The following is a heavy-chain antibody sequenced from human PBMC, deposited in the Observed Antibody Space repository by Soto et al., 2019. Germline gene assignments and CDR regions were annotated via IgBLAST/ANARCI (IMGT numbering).Heavy chain of an antibody. CDR2: INNDGTNT. CDR1: GFTFRNSW. J-gene: IGHJ3*02. CDR3: ARTDITGTDAFDI. Sequence: GGSLRLSCAASGFTFRNSWMHWVRQAPGKGLVWVSRINNDGTNTDYADSVKGRFTISRDNAKNTVYLQVNNLRAEDTAVYYCARTDITGTDAFDIWGQGTMVTVSS. D-gene: IGHD1-20*01. V-gene: IGHV3-74*01.